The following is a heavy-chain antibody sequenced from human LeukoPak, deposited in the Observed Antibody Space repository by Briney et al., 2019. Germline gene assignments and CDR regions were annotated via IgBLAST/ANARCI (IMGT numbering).Heavy chain of an antibody. J-gene: IGHJ3*02. CDR3: ARSLGSSGNYSDAFDI. CDR1: GGSISSGGYS. CDR2: IYHSGST. D-gene: IGHD3-22*01. Sequence: SQTLSLTCAVSGGSISSGGYSWSWIRQPPGKGLEWIGYIYHSGSTYYNPSLKSRVTISVDRSKNQFSLKLSSVTAADTAVYYCARSLGSSGNYSDAFDIWGQGTMVTVSS. V-gene: IGHV4-30-2*01.